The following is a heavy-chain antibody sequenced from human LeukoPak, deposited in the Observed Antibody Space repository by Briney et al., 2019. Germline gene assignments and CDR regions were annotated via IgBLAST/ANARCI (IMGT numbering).Heavy chain of an antibody. CDR1: GFTFGDYA. J-gene: IGHJ4*02. D-gene: IGHD1-26*01. V-gene: IGHV3-23*01. CDR3: AKDRSWALDY. Sequence: GGSLRLSCTASGFTFGDYAMSWVRQAPGKGLEWVSALSGSGAKTFYADSVKGRFTISRDNSKNMLYFQMNSLRAEDTAVYFCAKDRSWALDYWGQGTLVTVSS. CDR2: LSGSGAKT.